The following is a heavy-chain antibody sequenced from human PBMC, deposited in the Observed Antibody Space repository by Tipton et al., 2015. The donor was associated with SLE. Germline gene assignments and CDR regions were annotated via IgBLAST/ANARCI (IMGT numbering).Heavy chain of an antibody. CDR1: GGSISSGSYY. V-gene: IGHV4-61*02. CDR2: IYTSGSI. J-gene: IGHJ3*02. CDR3: ARGPTSYGDAGSDAFDI. Sequence: TLSLTCTVSGGSISSGSYYWSWIRQPAGKGLEWIGRIYTSGSINYNPSLKSRVTISIDTSNNHFSLHLTSVTAADTAVYYCARGPTSYGDAGSDAFDIWGQGTMVTVSS. D-gene: IGHD4-17*01.